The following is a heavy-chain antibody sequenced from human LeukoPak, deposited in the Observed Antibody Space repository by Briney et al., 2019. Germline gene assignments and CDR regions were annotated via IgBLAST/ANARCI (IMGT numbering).Heavy chain of an antibody. J-gene: IGHJ4*02. D-gene: IGHD3-22*01. V-gene: IGHV4-34*01. Sequence: SETLSLTCAVYGGSFSGYYWSWIRQPPGKGLEWIGEINHSGSTNYNPSLKSRVTISVDMSKNQFSLKLSSVTAADTAVYYCARVGDSSGYPLVGFVYWGQGTLVTVSS. CDR2: INHSGST. CDR3: ARVGDSSGYPLVGFVY. CDR1: GGSFSGYY.